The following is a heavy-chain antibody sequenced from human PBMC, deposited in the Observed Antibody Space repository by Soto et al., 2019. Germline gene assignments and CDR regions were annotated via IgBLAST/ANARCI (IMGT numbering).Heavy chain of an antibody. CDR3: ARVGRGYDYGDYNDY. J-gene: IGHJ4*02. Sequence: ASVKVSCKASGGTFSSYTISWVRQAPGQGLEWMGRIIPILGIANYAQKFQGRVTITADKSTSTAYMELSSLRSEDTAVYYCARVGRGYDYGDYNDYWGQGTLVTVSS. V-gene: IGHV1-69*02. D-gene: IGHD4-17*01. CDR2: IIPILGIA. CDR1: GGTFSSYT.